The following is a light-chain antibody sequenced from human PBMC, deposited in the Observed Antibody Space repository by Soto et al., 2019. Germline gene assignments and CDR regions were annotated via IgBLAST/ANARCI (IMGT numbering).Light chain of an antibody. CDR3: QQFSRSPLP. J-gene: IGKJ4*01. CDR1: QTVSNNY. V-gene: IGKV3-20*01. Sequence: SPATQSISPGDSATLSGRASQTVSNNYLAWYQQKPGQAPRLLIYGASSRATGIPDRFSGGGSGTDFTLTISRLEPEDFAVYYCQQFSRSPLPFGGGTKVAIK. CDR2: GAS.